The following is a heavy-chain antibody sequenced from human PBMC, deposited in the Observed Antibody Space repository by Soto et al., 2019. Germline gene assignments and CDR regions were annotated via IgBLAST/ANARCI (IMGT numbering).Heavy chain of an antibody. CDR2: ITGGGGRGT. J-gene: IGHJ6*02. V-gene: IGHV3-23*01. CDR3: AKFHNNSGGSKGVMDV. CDR1: GFTFSTYA. D-gene: IGHD3-10*01. Sequence: EVQLLESGGGLVQPGGSLRLSCAASGFTFSTYAMRWVRQAPGKGLEWVSSITGGGGRGTYYGDSVKGRFTITRDGSKVTLYVQLECLRAEGTAVYYWAKFHNNSGGSKGVMDVWGQGTTVTVSS.